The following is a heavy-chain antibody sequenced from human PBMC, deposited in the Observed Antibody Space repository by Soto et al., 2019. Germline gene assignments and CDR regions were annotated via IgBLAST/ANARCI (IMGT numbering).Heavy chain of an antibody. Sequence: QVVQSGAEVKKPGASLKLSCKTSGYTFTSYGIAWVRQAPGQGLEWMGSIAVYKGETNYAQRFQGRVIMTTDTSTSTVSMELMSMTSDDTAVYFCARARGDYEEFSFDIWGQGTLVTVSS. D-gene: IGHD4-17*01. J-gene: IGHJ4*02. V-gene: IGHV1-18*04. CDR1: GYTFTSYG. CDR3: ARARGDYEEFSFDI. CDR2: IAVYKGET.